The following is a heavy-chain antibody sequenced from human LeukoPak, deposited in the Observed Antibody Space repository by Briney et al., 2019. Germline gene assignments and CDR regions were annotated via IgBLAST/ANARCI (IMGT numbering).Heavy chain of an antibody. CDR2: FYSGGST. Sequence: GGSLRPSCAVSGFAVSGNYMTWVRQAPGKGLEWVSTFYSGGSTYYADSVKGRFIISRDSSTNTLYLQMNSLRAEDTAEYFCARDRGYSYPYFDYWGQGTLVTVSS. D-gene: IGHD5-18*01. CDR3: ARDRGYSYPYFDY. CDR1: GFAVSGNY. V-gene: IGHV3-53*01. J-gene: IGHJ4*02.